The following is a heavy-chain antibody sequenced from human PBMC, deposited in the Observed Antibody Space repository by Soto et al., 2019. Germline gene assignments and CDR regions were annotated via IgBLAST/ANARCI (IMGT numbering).Heavy chain of an antibody. CDR3: ANEVDVPFSSLQYGRDV. Sequence: PGGSLRLSCAASGFTFNNFAMHWVRQAPGKGLEWVAFISYDGTYKYYADSVRGRFTVYRDNSKSTLFLQMNSLKFEDTAVYVCANEVDVPFSSLQYGRDVWGQGTTVTVSS. J-gene: IGHJ6*02. V-gene: IGHV3-30*14. CDR2: ISYDGTYK. CDR1: GFTFNNFA. D-gene: IGHD5-12*01.